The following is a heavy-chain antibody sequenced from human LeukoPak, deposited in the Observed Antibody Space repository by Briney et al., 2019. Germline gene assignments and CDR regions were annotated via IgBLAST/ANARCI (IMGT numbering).Heavy chain of an antibody. J-gene: IGHJ3*02. CDR2: IYPGDSDT. CDR1: GYSFTNYW. CDR3: ARSYYDATRGAFDI. D-gene: IGHD3-16*01. V-gene: IGHV5-51*01. Sequence: PGESLKISCKGSGYSFTNYWIAWVRQMPGKGLEWMGIIYPGDSDTRYSPSFQGQVTISADKSISTAYLQWSSLKASDTAMFYCARSYYDATRGAFDIWGRGTRVTVSS.